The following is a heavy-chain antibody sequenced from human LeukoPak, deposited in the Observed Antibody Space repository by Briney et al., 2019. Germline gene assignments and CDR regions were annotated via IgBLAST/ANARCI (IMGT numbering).Heavy chain of an antibody. J-gene: IGHJ4*02. CDR3: ARGSGYDFSY. Sequence: GRSLRLSCAASGFTFSNYGMHWVRQAPGKGLEWVTVISSDGSNKYYADSVKGRFTISRDNSKNTLSLQMNSLTGEDAAVYYCARGSGYDFSYWGQGTQVIVSS. CDR2: ISSDGSNK. D-gene: IGHD5-12*01. CDR1: GFTFSNYG. V-gene: IGHV3-30*03.